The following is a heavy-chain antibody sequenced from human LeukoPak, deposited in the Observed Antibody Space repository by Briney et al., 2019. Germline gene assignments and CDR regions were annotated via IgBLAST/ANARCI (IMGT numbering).Heavy chain of an antibody. J-gene: IGHJ4*02. V-gene: IGHV3-33*01. Sequence: GRSLRLSCAASGFTFSSYGMHWVRQAPGKGLERVAVIWYDGSNKYYAGSVKGRFTISRDNSKNTLYLQMNSLRADDTAVYYCARDGLGIAVRIDYWGQGTLVTVSS. D-gene: IGHD6-19*01. CDR2: IWYDGSNK. CDR1: GFTFSSYG. CDR3: ARDGLGIAVRIDY.